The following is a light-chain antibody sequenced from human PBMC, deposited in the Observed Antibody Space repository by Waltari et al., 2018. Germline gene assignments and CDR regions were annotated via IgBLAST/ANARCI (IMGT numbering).Light chain of an antibody. CDR2: DVY. J-gene: IGLJ3*02. V-gene: IGLV2-23*02. CDR3: SSYAGSAISV. CDR1: RSDIGNYNL. Sequence: QSALTQTATVSGSPGQSITISCSGTRSDIGNYNLVSWYQQHQGKAPTLIIYDVYKRPSGVSNRFSGSKSGNTAFLAISGLQTADEADYYCSSYAGSAISVFGGGTKLTVL.